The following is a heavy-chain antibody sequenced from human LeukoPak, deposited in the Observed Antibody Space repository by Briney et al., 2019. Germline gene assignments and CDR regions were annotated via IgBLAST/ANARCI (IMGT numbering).Heavy chain of an antibody. J-gene: IGHJ3*02. CDR3: ASYYDILTGYFPWAFDI. D-gene: IGHD3-9*01. Sequence: SQTLSLTCAISGDSVSSNSAAWKWIRQSPSRGHEWLGRTYYRSKWYNDYAVSVKSRITINPDTSKNQFSLQLNSVTPENTAVYYCASYYDILTGYFPWAFDIWGQGTMVTVSS. V-gene: IGHV6-1*01. CDR1: GDSVSSNSAA. CDR2: TYYRSKWYN.